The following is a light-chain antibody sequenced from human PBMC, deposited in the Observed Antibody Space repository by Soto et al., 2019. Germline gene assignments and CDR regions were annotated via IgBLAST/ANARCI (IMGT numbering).Light chain of an antibody. CDR3: ISYTRSSTVI. CDR2: EVS. CDR1: SSDVGGYNY. J-gene: IGLJ2*01. V-gene: IGLV2-14*01. Sequence: QSALTQPASVSGSPGQSITISCTGTSSDVGGYNYVSWYQQHPGKAPKLMIYEVSNRPSGVSKRFSGSKSGNTASLTISGLQTEDEADYYCISYTRSSTVIFGGGTKLTVL.